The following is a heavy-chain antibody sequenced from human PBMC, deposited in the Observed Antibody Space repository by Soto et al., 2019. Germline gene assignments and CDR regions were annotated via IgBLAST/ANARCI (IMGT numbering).Heavy chain of an antibody. J-gene: IGHJ5*02. V-gene: IGHV4-61*08. Sequence: SETLSLTCTVSGGSVSSGDYYWSWIRQAPGKGLEWIGYIYSSGNTYYNPSLKSRVTISVDTSKNQFSLNLSSVTAADTAVYYCARGSPLSGYSSSWYWLDPWGQGALVTVSS. CDR3: ARGSPLSGYSSSWYWLDP. CDR2: IYSSGNT. CDR1: GGSVSSGDYY. D-gene: IGHD6-13*01.